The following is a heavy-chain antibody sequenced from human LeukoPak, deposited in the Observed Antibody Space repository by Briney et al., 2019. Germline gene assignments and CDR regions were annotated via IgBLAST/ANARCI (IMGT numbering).Heavy chain of an antibody. V-gene: IGHV3-30*04. CDR1: GFTFSSYA. J-gene: IGHJ4*02. CDR2: ISYDGSNK. D-gene: IGHD6-19*01. CDR3: ARDKGPFRAVAGQFDY. Sequence: GGSLRLSCAASGFTFSSYAMHWVRQAPGKGLEGVAVISYDGSNKYYADSVKGRFTISRDNSKNTLYLQMNSLRAEDTAVYYCARDKGPFRAVAGQFDYWGQGTLVTVSS.